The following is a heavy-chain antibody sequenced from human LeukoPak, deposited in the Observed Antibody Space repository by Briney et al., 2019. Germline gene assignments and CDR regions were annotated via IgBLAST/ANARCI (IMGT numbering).Heavy chain of an antibody. CDR1: GFTFSGCG. D-gene: IGHD5-18*01. Sequence: PGGSLRLSCAASGFTFSGCGMHWVRQAPAKGLEWVAFIWYDGRDKYYVDSVKGRFTISRDNSKNTLYLQMNSLRAEDTAMYYCAKDPYSYGSYFDYWGQGTLVTVSS. CDR3: AKDPYSYGSYFDY. V-gene: IGHV3-30*02. CDR2: IWYDGRDK. J-gene: IGHJ4*02.